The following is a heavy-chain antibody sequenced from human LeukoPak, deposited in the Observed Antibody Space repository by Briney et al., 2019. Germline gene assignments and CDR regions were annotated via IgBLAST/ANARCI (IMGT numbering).Heavy chain of an antibody. CDR2: IYYSGST. CDR1: GGSISSSSYY. CDR3: ARLVGATPTRAFLDY. D-gene: IGHD1-26*01. V-gene: IGHV4-39*07. Sequence: PSETLSLTCTVSGGSISSSSYYWGWIRQPPGKGLEWIGSIYYSGSTYYNPSLKSRVTISVDTSKNQFSLKLSSVTAADTAVYYCARLVGATPTRAFLDYWGQGTLVTVSS. J-gene: IGHJ4*02.